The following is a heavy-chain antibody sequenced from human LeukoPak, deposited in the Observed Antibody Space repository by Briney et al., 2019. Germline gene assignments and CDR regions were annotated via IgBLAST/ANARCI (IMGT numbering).Heavy chain of an antibody. V-gene: IGHV1-46*01. CDR3: ARDRAAAAVGNFDY. D-gene: IGHD6-13*01. Sequence: ASVKVSCKASGYTFTSYYMHWVRQAPGQGLEWMGIINPSGGSTSYAQKFQGRVTMTTDTSTSTAYMELRSLRSDDTAVYYCARDRAAAAVGNFDYWGQGTLVTVSS. CDR2: INPSGGST. J-gene: IGHJ4*02. CDR1: GYTFTSYY.